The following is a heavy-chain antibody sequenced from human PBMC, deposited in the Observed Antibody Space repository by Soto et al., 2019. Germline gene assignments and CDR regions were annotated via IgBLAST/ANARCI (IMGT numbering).Heavy chain of an antibody. CDR3: AKNQGVELVPLATVDWFDP. CDR1: GFIFENFG. Sequence: GGSLRLSCAASGFIFENFGMSWVRQAPGKGLEWISSISGSGFKKYYANSVKGRFTISRDNSKSTVYLELNNLSAEDTAVYHCAKNQGVELVPLATVDWFDPWGQGSVVTVSS. V-gene: IGHV3-23*01. J-gene: IGHJ5*02. CDR2: ISGSGFKK. D-gene: IGHD1-26*01.